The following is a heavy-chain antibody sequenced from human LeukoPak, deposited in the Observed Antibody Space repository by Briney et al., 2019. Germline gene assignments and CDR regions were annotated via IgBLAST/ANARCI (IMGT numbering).Heavy chain of an antibody. V-gene: IGHV1-69*05. J-gene: IGHJ6*03. CDR3: ARDSDCSGYYMDV. CDR2: IIPIFGTA. CDR1: GGTFSSYA. Sequence: SVKVSCKASGGTFSSYAISWVRQAHGQGLEWMGRIIPIFGTANYAQKFQGRVTITTDESTSTAYMELSGLRSEDTAVYYCARDSDCSGYYMDVWGKGTTVTVSS. D-gene: IGHD2-15*01.